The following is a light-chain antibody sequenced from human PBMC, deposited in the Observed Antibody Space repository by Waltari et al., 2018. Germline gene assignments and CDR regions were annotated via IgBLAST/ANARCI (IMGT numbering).Light chain of an antibody. CDR2: RKSDGSH. V-gene: IGLV4-69*01. Sequence: QVVLTQSPSASASLGASVKLICTLSSGHSSYAITWHQQEPEQCPRYLMKRKSDGSHTKGDGSPDRFSGSSSGAERYLTISSLQPEDEADYYCQTWGSDIGVVFGGGTKLTVL. CDR3: QTWGSDIGVV. J-gene: IGLJ3*02. CDR1: SGHSSYA.